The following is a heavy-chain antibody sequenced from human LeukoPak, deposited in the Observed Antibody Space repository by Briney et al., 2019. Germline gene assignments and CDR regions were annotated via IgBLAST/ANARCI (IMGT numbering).Heavy chain of an antibody. J-gene: IGHJ4*02. D-gene: IGHD3-22*01. CDR3: ARIQTDSSAYYFGPDY. Sequence: SGPALVKPTQTLTLTCTFSGFSLSTSGMCVSWIRQPPGKALGWLARSDWGDDKYYSTSRKTRLTILKDTSTTQVVLTMTHMDPVDTATYYCARIQTDSSAYYFGPDYWGQGTLVTVSS. V-gene: IGHV2-70*11. CDR1: GFSLSTSGMC. CDR2: SDWGDDK.